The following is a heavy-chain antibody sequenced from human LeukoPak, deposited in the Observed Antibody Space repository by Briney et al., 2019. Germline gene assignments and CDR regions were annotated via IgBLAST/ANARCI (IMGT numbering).Heavy chain of an antibody. D-gene: IGHD3-3*01. CDR1: GGSISSYY. J-gene: IGHJ5*02. V-gene: IGHV4-59*08. CDR3: ARTYDFWSGQAGNWFDP. Sequence: PSETLSLTCTVSGGSISSYYWSWIRQPPEKGLEWIGYIYYSGSTNYNPSLKSRVTISVDTSKNQFSLKLSSVTAADTAVYYCARTYDFWSGQAGNWFDPWGQGTLVTVSS. CDR2: IYYSGST.